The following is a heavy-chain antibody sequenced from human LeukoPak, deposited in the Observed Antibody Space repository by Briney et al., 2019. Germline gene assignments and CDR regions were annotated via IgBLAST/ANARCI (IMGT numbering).Heavy chain of an antibody. CDR1: GFTFSSYA. Sequence: QPGGSLRLSCAASGFTFSSYAMSWVRQAPGKGLEWVSAISGSGGSTYYADSVKGRFTISRDNSKNTPYLQMNSLRAEDTAVYYCAKEAGVVVPAASWFDPWGQGTLVTVSS. CDR2: ISGSGGST. V-gene: IGHV3-23*01. J-gene: IGHJ5*02. CDR3: AKEAGVVVPAASWFDP. D-gene: IGHD2-2*01.